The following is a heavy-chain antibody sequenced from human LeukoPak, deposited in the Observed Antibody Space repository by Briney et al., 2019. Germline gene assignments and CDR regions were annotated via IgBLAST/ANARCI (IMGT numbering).Heavy chain of an antibody. CDR1: GGSISSGSYY. J-gene: IGHJ4*02. CDR3: ARAPAYYDILTGYFDY. D-gene: IGHD3-9*01. V-gene: IGHV4-61*02. Sequence: SETLSLTCTVSGGSISSGSYYWSWIRQPAGKGLEWIGRIYTSGSTNYNPSLKSRVTISVDTSKNQFSLKLSSVTAADTAVYYCARAPAYYDILTGYFDYWGQGTLVTVPS. CDR2: IYTSGST.